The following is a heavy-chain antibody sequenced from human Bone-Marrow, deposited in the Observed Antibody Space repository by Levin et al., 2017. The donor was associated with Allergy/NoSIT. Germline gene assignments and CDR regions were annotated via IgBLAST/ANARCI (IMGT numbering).Heavy chain of an antibody. D-gene: IGHD3-22*01. J-gene: IGHJ4*02. V-gene: IGHV4-34*01. Sequence: SETLSLTCAVYGGSFSGYYWSWIRQPPGKGLEWIGEINHSGSTNYNPSLKSRVTISVDTSKNQFSLKLSSVTAADTAVYYCARGWWYYYDSSGYYYDYWGQGTLVTVSS. CDR3: ARGWWYYYDSSGYYYDY. CDR2: INHSGST. CDR1: GGSFSGYY.